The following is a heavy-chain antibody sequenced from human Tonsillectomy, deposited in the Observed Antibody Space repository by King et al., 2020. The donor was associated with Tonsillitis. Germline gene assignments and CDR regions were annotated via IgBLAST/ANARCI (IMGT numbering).Heavy chain of an antibody. CDR2: ISYSGST. J-gene: IGHJ3*02. Sequence: VQLQESGPGLVKPSETLSLTCTVSGGSISSYYWSWIRQPPGKGLEWIGYISYSGSTNYNPSLKSRITISVDTSKNQFSLKLSSVTAADTAVYYCASSSGSYGPGGDVFDIWGQGTMVTVSS. CDR1: GGSISSYY. D-gene: IGHD1-26*01. V-gene: IGHV4-59*08. CDR3: ASSSGSYGPGGDVFDI.